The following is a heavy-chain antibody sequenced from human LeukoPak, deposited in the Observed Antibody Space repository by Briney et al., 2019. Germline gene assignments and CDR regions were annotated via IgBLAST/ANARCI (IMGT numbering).Heavy chain of an antibody. Sequence: ASVKVSCKASGYTFTSYYMHWARQAPGQGLEWMGIINPSGGSTSYAQKFQGRVTMTRDMSTSTVYMELRSLRSDDTAVYYCARDGGRELPLYYFDYWGQGTLVTVSS. CDR2: INPSGGST. V-gene: IGHV1-46*01. CDR3: ARDGGRELPLYYFDY. J-gene: IGHJ4*02. D-gene: IGHD1-26*01. CDR1: GYTFTSYY.